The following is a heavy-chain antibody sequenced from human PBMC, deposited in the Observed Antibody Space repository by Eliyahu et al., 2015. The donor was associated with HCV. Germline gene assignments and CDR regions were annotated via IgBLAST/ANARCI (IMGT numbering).Heavy chain of an antibody. Sequence: EEQLVESGGGLVKPGGSLRXXXXASGFTXXTAWMXWVRQAPGKGLEWVGRIKSKAVGGTTDYAAPVKGRFTISRDDSKNTVYLQMNSLKTEDTAVYYCSAIKSYWASGYWGQGTLVTVSS. CDR1: GFTXXTAW. D-gene: IGHD2-8*02. CDR3: SAIKSYWASGY. CDR2: IKSKAVGGTT. V-gene: IGHV3-15*01. J-gene: IGHJ4*02.